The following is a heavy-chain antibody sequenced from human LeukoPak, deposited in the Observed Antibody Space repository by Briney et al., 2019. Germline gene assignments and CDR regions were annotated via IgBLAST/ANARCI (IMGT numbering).Heavy chain of an antibody. J-gene: IGHJ4*02. CDR2: TYYRSKWYN. CDR1: GDSISSNSAA. Sequence: SQTLSLTCAISGDSISSNSAAWNWIRQSPLRGLEWLGRTYYRSKWYNDYAVSVKSRITINPDTSKNQFSLHLNSVTPEDTAVYYCARAKGYFDYWGQGTLVTVSS. CDR3: ARAKGYFDY. V-gene: IGHV6-1*01.